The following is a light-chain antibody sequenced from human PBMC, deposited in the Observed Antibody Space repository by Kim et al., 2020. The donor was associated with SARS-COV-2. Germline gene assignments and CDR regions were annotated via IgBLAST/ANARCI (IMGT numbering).Light chain of an antibody. CDR3: QQYGSSRPWT. V-gene: IGKV1-13*02. Sequence: AIQLTQSPSSLSASVGDRVTITCRASQGISSALAWYQQKPGKAPKLLIYDASSLESGVPSRFSGSGSGTDFTLTISSLEPEDFAVYYCQQYGSSRPWTFGQGTKVDIK. CDR2: DAS. CDR1: QGISSA. J-gene: IGKJ1*01.